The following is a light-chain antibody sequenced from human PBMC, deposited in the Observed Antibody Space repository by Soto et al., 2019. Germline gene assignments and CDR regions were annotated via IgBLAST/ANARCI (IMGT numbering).Light chain of an antibody. CDR3: QSYDSSLSSVV. V-gene: IGLV1-40*01. Sequence: QSVLTQPASVSAAPGQRVTISCTGSSSNIGAGYDVHWYQQLPGTAPKLLIYGNSNRPSGVPDRFSGSKSGTSASLAITGLQAEDEADYYCQSYDSSLSSVVFGGGTQLTVL. CDR1: SSNIGAGYD. CDR2: GNS. J-gene: IGLJ2*01.